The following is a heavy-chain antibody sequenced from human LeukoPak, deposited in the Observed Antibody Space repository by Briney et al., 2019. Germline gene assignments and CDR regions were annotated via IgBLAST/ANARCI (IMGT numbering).Heavy chain of an antibody. CDR1: GFTFSSYA. J-gene: IGHJ3*02. V-gene: IGHV3-30-3*01. Sequence: PGRSLRLSCAASGFTFSSYAMHWVRQAPGKGLEWVAVISYDGSNKYYADSVKGRFTISRDNSKNTLYLQMNSLRAEDTAVYYCARDSLLTVTTGAFDIWGQGTMVTVSS. CDR3: ARDSLLTVTTGAFDI. CDR2: ISYDGSNK. D-gene: IGHD4-17*01.